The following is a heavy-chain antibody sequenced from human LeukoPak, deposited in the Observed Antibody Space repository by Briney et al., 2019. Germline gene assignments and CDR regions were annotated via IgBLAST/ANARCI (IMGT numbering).Heavy chain of an antibody. J-gene: IGHJ5*02. CDR2: IYYSGST. V-gene: IGHV4-59*08. CDR1: GGSISSYY. CDR3: ARGEWLLLGVGWFDP. Sequence: SETLSLTCTVSGGSISSYYWSWIRQPPGKGLEWIGYIYYSGSTNYNPSLKSRVTISVDTSKNQFSLKLSSVTAADTAVYYCARGEWLLLGVGWFDPWGQGTLVTVSS. D-gene: IGHD2-15*01.